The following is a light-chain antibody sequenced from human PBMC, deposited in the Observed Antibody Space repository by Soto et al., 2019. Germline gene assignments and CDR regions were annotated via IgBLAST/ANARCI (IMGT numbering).Light chain of an antibody. CDR3: MQALQTPIT. CDR2: LVS. J-gene: IGKJ5*01. CDR1: QSLLHSNGATY. Sequence: EIVMTQSPLSLPVTPGEPASISCRSSQSLLHSNGATYLAWYLQKPGQSPDLLIYLVSNRAFGVHDRVTGSRAGTDCTLKISRVEAEHVGIYYCMQALQTPITFGQGTR. V-gene: IGKV2-28*01.